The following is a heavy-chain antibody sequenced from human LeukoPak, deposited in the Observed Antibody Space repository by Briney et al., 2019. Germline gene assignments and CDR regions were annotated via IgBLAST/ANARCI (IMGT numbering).Heavy chain of an antibody. CDR1: GDSISSSNCY. Sequence: SETLSLTCTVSGDSISSSNCYWGWIRQPPGKGLEWIGSIYFSGGTYYNASLKSRVTISVDTSKNQFSLKLSSVTAADTAVYYCASLYSSSKGLDPWGQGTLVTVSS. CDR3: ASLYSSSKGLDP. D-gene: IGHD6-6*01. CDR2: IYFSGGT. J-gene: IGHJ5*02. V-gene: IGHV4-39*07.